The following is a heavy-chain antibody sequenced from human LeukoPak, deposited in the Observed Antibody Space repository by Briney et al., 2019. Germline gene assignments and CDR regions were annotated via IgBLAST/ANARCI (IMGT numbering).Heavy chain of an antibody. J-gene: IGHJ4*02. CDR1: GGSISSYY. Sequence: SETLSLTCTVSGGSISSYYWSWIRQPPAKGLEWIGYIYYSGSTNYNPSLKSRVTISVDTSKNQFSLKLSSATAADTAVYYCASRSYDSSGYFYWGQGTLVTVSS. CDR2: IYYSGST. V-gene: IGHV4-59*01. CDR3: ASRSYDSSGYFY. D-gene: IGHD3-22*01.